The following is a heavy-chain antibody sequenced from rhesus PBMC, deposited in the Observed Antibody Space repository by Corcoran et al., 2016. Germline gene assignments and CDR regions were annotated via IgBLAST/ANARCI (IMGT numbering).Heavy chain of an antibody. V-gene: IGHV4-127*01. CDR2: IYGSSTST. D-gene: IGHD3-16*01. CDR1: GYSISSGYG. CDR3: ARGSYYYSGSYYYVEYGLDS. Sequence: QLQLQESGPGLVKPSETLSLTCAVSGYSISSGYGWSWIRQPPGKGLECIGYIYGSSTSTNYNPPLKSRVTISKDTSKNQFSLKLSSVTAADTAVYYCARGSYYYSGSYYYVEYGLDSWGQGVVVTVSS. J-gene: IGHJ6*01.